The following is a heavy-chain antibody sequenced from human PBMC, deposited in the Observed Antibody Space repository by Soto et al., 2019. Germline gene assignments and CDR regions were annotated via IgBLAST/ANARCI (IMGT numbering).Heavy chain of an antibody. CDR3: ARDLTISSTDGPLDP. Sequence: SETLSLTCTVSGGSMSRYYWTWIRQPPGKGLEWIGNIHYTGSTNYNPSLKSRVTILLGTSTSQFSLKVSSVTAADTAVYYCARDLTISSTDGPLDPWGQGTLVTVSS. CDR2: IHYTGST. V-gene: IGHV4-59*01. D-gene: IGHD1-1*01. J-gene: IGHJ5*01. CDR1: GGSMSRYY.